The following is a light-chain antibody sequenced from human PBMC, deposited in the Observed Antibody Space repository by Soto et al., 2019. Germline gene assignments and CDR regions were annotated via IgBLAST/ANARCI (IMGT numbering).Light chain of an antibody. Sequence: EIVMTQSPATLSVSPGERATLYFKASQRISSNLAWYQQKPGQPPRLLIYGASTRATGIPARFSGSGSGTEFTLTISGLQSEDFATYYCQHYDNLPPALTFGGGTKVEVK. V-gene: IGKV3-15*01. CDR1: QRISSN. CDR2: GAS. J-gene: IGKJ4*01. CDR3: QHYDNLPPALT.